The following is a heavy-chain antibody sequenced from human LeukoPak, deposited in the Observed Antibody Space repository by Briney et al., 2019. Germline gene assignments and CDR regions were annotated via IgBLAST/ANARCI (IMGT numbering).Heavy chain of an antibody. J-gene: IGHJ3*01. V-gene: IGHV4-38-2*02. D-gene: IGHD3-22*01. CDR2: VYHSGTT. Sequence: PSETLSFSCTVSGDSITGPYYWGWIRQPPGKGLEWIGSVYHSGTTYYSPSLKSRVTLSVDTSKNHFSLKLTSVTAADTAVYYCASLPAIITAFQFRGQGTMVTVS. CDR3: ASLPAIITAFQF. CDR1: GDSITGPYY.